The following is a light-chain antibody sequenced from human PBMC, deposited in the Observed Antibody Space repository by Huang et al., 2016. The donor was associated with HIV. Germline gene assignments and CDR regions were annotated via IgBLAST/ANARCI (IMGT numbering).Light chain of an antibody. CDR3: QQYKSFPWT. V-gene: IGKV1-5*03. CDR2: EAS. Sequence: DIQMTQSSSTLSASVGDRVTIACRASQSISTWLAWYQHKPGRAPNLLIYEASTLESGVPSSVSGGGSGTDFTLTISSLQPDDFATYYCQQYKSFPWTFGQGTKVEV. CDR1: QSISTW. J-gene: IGKJ1*01.